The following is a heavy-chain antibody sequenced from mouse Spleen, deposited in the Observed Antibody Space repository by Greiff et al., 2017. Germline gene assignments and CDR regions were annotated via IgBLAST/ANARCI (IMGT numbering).Heavy chain of an antibody. CDR1: GYTFTSYG. CDR3: ARGYDGRGWYFDV. J-gene: IGHJ1*01. D-gene: IGHD2-1*01. CDR2: IYPRSGNT. Sequence: VQLVESGAELARPGASVKLSCKASGYTFTSYGISWVKQRTGQGLEWIGEIYPRSGNTYYNEKFKGKATLTADKSSSTAYMELRSLTSEDSAVYFCARGYDGRGWYFDVWGAGTTVTVSS. V-gene: IGHV1-81*01.